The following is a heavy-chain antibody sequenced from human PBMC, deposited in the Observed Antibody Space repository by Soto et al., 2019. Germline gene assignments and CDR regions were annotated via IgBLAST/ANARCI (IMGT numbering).Heavy chain of an antibody. CDR3: ARGDYGRRAESFQH. Sequence: SETLSLTCAVSGGSISSGGYSWSWIRQPPGKGLEWIGYIYHSGSTYYNPSLKSRVTISVDRSKNQFSLKLSSVTAADTAVYYSARGDYGRRAESFQHWGQGTLVTVSS. J-gene: IGHJ1*01. CDR2: IYHSGST. D-gene: IGHD4-17*01. CDR1: GGSISSGGYS. V-gene: IGHV4-30-2*01.